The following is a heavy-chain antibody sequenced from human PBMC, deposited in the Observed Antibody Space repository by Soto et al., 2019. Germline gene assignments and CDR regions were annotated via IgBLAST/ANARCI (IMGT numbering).Heavy chain of an antibody. CDR3: ARPNDFWSGPTDP. CDR2: IYYSGST. Sequence: SETLSLTCTVSGGSISSSSYYWGWIRQPPGKGLEWIGSIYYSGSTYYNPSLKSRVTISVDTSKNQFSLKLSSVTAADTAVYYCARPNDFWSGPTDPWGQGTLVTVSS. J-gene: IGHJ5*02. CDR1: GGSISSSSYY. D-gene: IGHD3-3*01. V-gene: IGHV4-39*01.